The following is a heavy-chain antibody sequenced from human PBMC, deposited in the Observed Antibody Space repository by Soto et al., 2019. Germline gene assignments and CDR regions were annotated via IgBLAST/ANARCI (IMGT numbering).Heavy chain of an antibody. J-gene: IGHJ4*02. D-gene: IGHD3-22*01. CDR1: GYTFTSYD. V-gene: IGHV1-18*01. CDR2: INPSDGNR. Sequence: GASVKVSCKASGYTFTSYDINWVRQAPGQGLEWMGWINPSDGNRNFPQKFEDRVTMTTATSTNTVFLELRSLKSDDTAIYYCARDRLRGYDSSGFYSWGQGTMVTVSS. CDR3: ARDRLRGYDSSGFYS.